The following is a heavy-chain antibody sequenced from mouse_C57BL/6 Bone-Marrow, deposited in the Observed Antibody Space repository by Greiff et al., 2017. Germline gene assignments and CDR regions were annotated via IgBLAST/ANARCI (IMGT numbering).Heavy chain of an antibody. V-gene: IGHV1-55*01. CDR3: ARDYYGTLYYFDY. Sequence: QVQLKQPGAELVKPGASVKMSCKASGYTFTSYWITWVKQRPGQGLEWIGDIYPGSGSTNYNETVKSKATLTVDTSSSTAYMQLSSLTSEDSAIYYCARDYYGTLYYFDYWGQGTTLTVSS. CDR2: IYPGSGST. J-gene: IGHJ2*01. D-gene: IGHD1-1*01. CDR1: GYTFTSYW.